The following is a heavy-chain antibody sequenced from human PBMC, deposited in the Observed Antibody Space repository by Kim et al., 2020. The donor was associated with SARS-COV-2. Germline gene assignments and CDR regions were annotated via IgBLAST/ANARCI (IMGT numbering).Heavy chain of an antibody. D-gene: IGHD3-3*01. CDR2: ISAYNGNT. J-gene: IGHJ6*02. CDR3: AREGAITIFGVVIKGYYDYGMDV. V-gene: IGHV1-18*01. CDR1: GYTLTNFG. Sequence: ASVKVSCKASGYTLTNFGFSWVRQAPGQGLEWMGWISAYNGNTKYAQKLQGRVTMTTDTSTSTVYMELRSLRSDDTAVYYCAREGAITIFGVVIKGYYDYGMDVWGQGTTVTVSS.